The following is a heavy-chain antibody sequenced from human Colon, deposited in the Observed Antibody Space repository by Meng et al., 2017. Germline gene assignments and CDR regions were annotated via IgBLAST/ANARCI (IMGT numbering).Heavy chain of an antibody. V-gene: IGHV4-61*01. CDR1: GGSVSSCSYD. CDR3: ARGMTNGITFGGVIVN. CDR2: IYYSGST. J-gene: IGHJ4*02. Sequence: QGQLQEAGPRLVRSSETLSLTCTVSGGSVSSCSYDWSWIRQPPGKGLEWIGYIYYSGSTNYNPSLKSRVTISVDTSKNQFSLKLSSVTAADTAVYYCARGMTNGITFGGVIVNWGQGTLVTVSS. D-gene: IGHD3-16*02.